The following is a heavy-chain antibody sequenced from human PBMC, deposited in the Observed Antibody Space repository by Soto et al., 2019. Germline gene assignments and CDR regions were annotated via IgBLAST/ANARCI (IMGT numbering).Heavy chain of an antibody. Sequence: QVQLVQSGAEVKKPGSSVKVSCKASGGTFSSYAISWVRQAPGQGLEWMGGIIPIFGTANYAQKFRGRVTITADESTSKAYMELSSLTSEDTAVYYCARELCGPPNYRYYYGMDVWGQGTTVTVSS. CDR2: IIPIFGTA. D-gene: IGHD2-21*01. CDR3: ARELCGPPNYRYYYGMDV. V-gene: IGHV1-69*01. CDR1: GGTFSSYA. J-gene: IGHJ6*02.